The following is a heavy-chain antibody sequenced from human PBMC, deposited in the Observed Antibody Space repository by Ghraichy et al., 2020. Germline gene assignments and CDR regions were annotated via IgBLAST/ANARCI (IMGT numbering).Heavy chain of an antibody. CDR2: IYHSGST. CDR1: GGSISSGGYS. J-gene: IGHJ4*02. V-gene: IGHV4-30-2*01. Sequence: SETLSLTCAVSGGSISSGGYSWSWIRQPPGKGLEWIGYIYHSGSTYYNPSLKSRVTISVDRSKNQFSLKLSSVTAADTAVYYCARGIAVTLDFDYWGQGTLVTVSS. D-gene: IGHD4-17*01. CDR3: ARGIAVTLDFDY.